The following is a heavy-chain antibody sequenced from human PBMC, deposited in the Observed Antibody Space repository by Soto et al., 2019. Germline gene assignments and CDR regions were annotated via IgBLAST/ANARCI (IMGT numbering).Heavy chain of an antibody. V-gene: IGHV3-30-3*01. CDR3: VRETSPMGTFDF. D-gene: IGHD1-1*01. CDR1: GFTFTAYP. CDR2: ISYDETTK. Sequence: VQLVESGGGVVQPGRSLRLSCEASGFTFTAYPIHWVRQAPGQGLEWVAVISYDETTKYYADSVKGRFTISRDNSQNTLFLQMNSLKPEDTAVYYCVRETSPMGTFDFWGQGTLVTASS. J-gene: IGHJ4*02.